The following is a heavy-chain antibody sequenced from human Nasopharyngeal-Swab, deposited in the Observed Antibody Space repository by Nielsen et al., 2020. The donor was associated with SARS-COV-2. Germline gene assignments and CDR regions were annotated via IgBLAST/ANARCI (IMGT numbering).Heavy chain of an antibody. CDR3: ARRGYYGSGSYYKNNWFDP. J-gene: IGHJ5*02. V-gene: IGHV1-18*01. CDR1: GYTFTSYG. D-gene: IGHD3-10*01. CDR2: ISAYNGNT. Sequence: ASVKVSCKASGYTFTSYGISWVRQAPRHGFEWMGWISAYNGNTNYAQKLQGRVTMTTDTSTSTAYMELRSLRSDDTAVYYCARRGYYGSGSYYKNNWFDPWGQGTLVTVSS.